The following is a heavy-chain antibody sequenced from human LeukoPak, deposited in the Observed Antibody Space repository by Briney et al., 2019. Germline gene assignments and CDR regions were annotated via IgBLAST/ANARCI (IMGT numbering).Heavy chain of an antibody. J-gene: IGHJ3*01. CDR3: ARYDYGDALDV. CDR1: ADTFNTYT. D-gene: IGHD4-17*01. V-gene: IGHV1-69*02. Sequence: SVKVSCKASADTFNTYTISWVRQAPGQGLEWMGRIVPIVDVTNRAPKFQGRIKITADKATTTAFMELTSLGFEDTAVYYCARYDYGDALDVWGQGTLVTV. CDR2: IVPIVDVT.